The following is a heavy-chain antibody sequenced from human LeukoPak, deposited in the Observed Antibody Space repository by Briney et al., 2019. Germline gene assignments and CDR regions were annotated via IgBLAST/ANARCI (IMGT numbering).Heavy chain of an antibody. D-gene: IGHD4-23*01. CDR3: ARDGATVVTWYYFDY. Sequence: GRSLRLSYAASGFTFSSYGMHWVRQAPGKGLEWVAVIWYDGSNKYYADSVKGRFTISRDNSKNTLYLQMNSLRAEDTAVYYCARDGATVVTWYYFDYWGQGTLVTVSS. J-gene: IGHJ4*02. CDR1: GFTFSSYG. V-gene: IGHV3-33*01. CDR2: IWYDGSNK.